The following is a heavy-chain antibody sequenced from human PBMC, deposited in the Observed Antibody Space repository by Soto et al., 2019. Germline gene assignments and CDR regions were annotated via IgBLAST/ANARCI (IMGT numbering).Heavy chain of an antibody. J-gene: IGHJ4*02. CDR3: ARDSTGYDSSGYYLCY. CDR1: GYTFTSYG. D-gene: IGHD3-22*01. CDR2: ISAYNGNT. V-gene: IGHV1-18*01. Sequence: QVQLVQSGAEVKKPGATVKVSCKASGYTFTSYGISWVRQAPGQGLEWMGWISAYNGNTNYAQKLQGRDTMTTDTSTSTAYMELRSLRSDDTAVYYCARDSTGYDSSGYYLCYWGQGTLVTVSS.